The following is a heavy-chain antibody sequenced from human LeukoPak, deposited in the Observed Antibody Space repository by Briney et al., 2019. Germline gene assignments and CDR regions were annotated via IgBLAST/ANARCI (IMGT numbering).Heavy chain of an antibody. J-gene: IGHJ5*02. V-gene: IGHV3-7*01. Sequence: PGGSLRLSCAASGFTFRSYWMSWVRQAPGKGLEWVANIERDGSEKYYVDSVKGRFIISRDNAKNSLYLEMNSLRAEDTAIYYCVKADSGYYRWGQGTLVTVSS. CDR2: IERDGSEK. D-gene: IGHD3-22*01. CDR1: GFTFRSYW. CDR3: VKADSGYYR.